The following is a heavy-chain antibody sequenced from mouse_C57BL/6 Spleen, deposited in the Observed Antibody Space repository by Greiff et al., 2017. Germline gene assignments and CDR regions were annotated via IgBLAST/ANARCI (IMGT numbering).Heavy chain of an antibody. CDR3: ARSEGGDYYFDY. Sequence: QVQLQQSGAELARPGASVKLSCKASGYTFTSYGISWVKQRTGQGLEWIGEFYPRSGNTYYNEKFKGKATLTADKSSSTAYMELRSLTSEDSAVYFWARSEGGDYYFDYWGQGTTLTVSS. CDR1: GYTFTSYG. J-gene: IGHJ2*01. CDR2: FYPRSGNT. V-gene: IGHV1-81*01. D-gene: IGHD3-3*01.